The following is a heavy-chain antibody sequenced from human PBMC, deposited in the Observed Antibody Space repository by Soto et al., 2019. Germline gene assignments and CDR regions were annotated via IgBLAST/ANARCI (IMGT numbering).Heavy chain of an antibody. V-gene: IGHV3-53*01. Sequence: EVQLVESGGGLIQPGGSLRLSCAVSGFTVSNNYMSWVRQAPGKGLEGVSVIYSGGYTAYGDSVKGRFTISRDNSKNNMFYQRKSQRAGETVVFYVARLPGGGGYWGQGTLVTVSS. D-gene: IGHD5-12*01. CDR2: IYSGGYT. CDR1: GFTVSNNY. J-gene: IGHJ4*02. CDR3: ARLPGGGGY.